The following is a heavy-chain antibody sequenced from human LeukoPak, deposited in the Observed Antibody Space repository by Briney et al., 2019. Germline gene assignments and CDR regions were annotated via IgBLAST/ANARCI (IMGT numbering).Heavy chain of an antibody. J-gene: IGHJ3*02. CDR2: MNPNSGNT. V-gene: IGHV1-8*01. D-gene: IGHD2-15*01. CDR3: ARAGTVVVAATNAFDI. Sequence: ASVKVSCKASGYTFTSYDINWVRQATGQGLEWMGWMNPNSGNTGYAQKFQGRVTMTTDTSTSTAYMELRSLRSDDTAVYYCARAGTVVVAATNAFDIWGQGTMVTVSS. CDR1: GYTFTSYD.